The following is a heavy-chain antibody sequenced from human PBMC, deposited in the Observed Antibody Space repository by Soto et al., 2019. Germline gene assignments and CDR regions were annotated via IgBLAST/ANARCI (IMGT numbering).Heavy chain of an antibody. CDR1: GFTFNTYP. D-gene: IGHD3-10*01. CDR3: AKGVLSFHYGMEV. CDR2: ISSTAGRTS. V-gene: IGHV3-23*01. Sequence: GGSLRLSCATSGFTFNTYPMTWVRQAPGKGLEWVSSISSTAGRTSSYADSVKGRFAISRDFSDNTVYLQMNNLRVDDTAVYFCAKGVLSFHYGMEVWGQGTKVTVSS. J-gene: IGHJ6*02.